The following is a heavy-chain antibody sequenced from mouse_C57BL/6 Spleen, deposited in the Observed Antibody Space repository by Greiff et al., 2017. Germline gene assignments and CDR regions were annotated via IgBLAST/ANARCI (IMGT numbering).Heavy chain of an antibody. D-gene: IGHD2-1*01. Sequence: VKLMESGPGILQSSQTLSLTCSFSGFSLSTSGMGVSWIRQPSGKGLEWLAHIYWDDDKRYNPSLKSRLTISKDTSRNQVFLKITSVDTADTATYYCARSNYGNYVWFAYWGQGTLVTVSA. CDR3: ARSNYGNYVWFAY. CDR2: IYWDDDK. V-gene: IGHV8-12*01. CDR1: GFSLSTSGMG. J-gene: IGHJ3*01.